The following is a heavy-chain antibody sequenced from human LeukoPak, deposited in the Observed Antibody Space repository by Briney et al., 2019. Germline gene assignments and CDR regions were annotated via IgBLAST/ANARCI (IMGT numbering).Heavy chain of an antibody. Sequence: ASVNVSCKASGYTFTSYDINWVRQATGQGLEWMGWMNPNSGNTGYAQRFQGRVTMTRNTSISTAYMELSSLRSEDTAVYYCARGRGGYDFWSGYYLEHYYYGMDVWGQGTTVTVSS. D-gene: IGHD3-3*01. V-gene: IGHV1-8*01. CDR1: GYTFTSYD. CDR3: ARGRGGYDFWSGYYLEHYYYGMDV. CDR2: MNPNSGNT. J-gene: IGHJ6*02.